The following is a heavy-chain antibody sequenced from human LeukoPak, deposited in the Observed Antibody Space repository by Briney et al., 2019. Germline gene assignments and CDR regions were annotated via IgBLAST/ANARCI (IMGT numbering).Heavy chain of an antibody. D-gene: IGHD7-27*01. J-gene: IGHJ3*02. CDR2: IYYSGST. V-gene: IGHV4-59*01. CDR1: GGSISSYY. CDR3: ARELGGLYTFEI. Sequence: PSETLSLTCTVSGGSISSYYWSWIRQPPGKGLEWIGYIYYSGSTNYNPSLKSRVTISVDTSKNQFSLKLSSVTAADTAVYYCARELGGLYTFEIWGQGTLVTVSS.